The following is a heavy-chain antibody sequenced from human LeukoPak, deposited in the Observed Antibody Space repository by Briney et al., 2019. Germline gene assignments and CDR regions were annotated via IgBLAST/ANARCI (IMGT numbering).Heavy chain of an antibody. CDR3: ARRLNYYGSGSYYNDLYYYGMDV. D-gene: IGHD3-10*01. J-gene: IGHJ6*02. CDR2: INHSGST. V-gene: IGHV4-34*01. Sequence: PETLSLTCAVYGGSFSGYYWSWIRQPPGKGLEWIGEINHSGSTNYNPSLKSRVTISVDTSKNQFSLKLSSVTAANTAVYYCARRLNYYGSGSYYNDLYYYGMDVWGQGTTVTVSS. CDR1: GGSFSGYY.